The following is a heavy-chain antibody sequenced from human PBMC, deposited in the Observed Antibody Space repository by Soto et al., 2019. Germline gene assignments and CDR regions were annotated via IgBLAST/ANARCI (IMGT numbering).Heavy chain of an antibody. J-gene: IGHJ4*02. Sequence: GGSLRLSCAASGFTFSSYAISWVRQTPGKGLEWVSAISGSGGSTYYADSVKGRFTISRDNSKNTLYLQMNSLRAEDTAVYYCAKVGTGAGYYFDYWGQGTLVTVSS. CDR1: GFTFSSYA. V-gene: IGHV3-23*01. CDR3: AKVGTGAGYYFDY. CDR2: ISGSGGST. D-gene: IGHD1-26*01.